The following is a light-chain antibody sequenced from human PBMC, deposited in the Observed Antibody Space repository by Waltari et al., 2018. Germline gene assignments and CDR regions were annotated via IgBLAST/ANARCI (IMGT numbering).Light chain of an antibody. V-gene: IGKV3-15*01. Sequence: EIVMTQSPATLSVSPGERATLSCKASQIVITNLAWYQQKPGQPPRLLIYGASARATGIPDRFSGSGFGTEFTLAISSLQSEDSAIYYCQQYHNWPRVFGQGTKVEIK. CDR3: QQYHNWPRV. CDR1: QIVITN. J-gene: IGKJ1*01. CDR2: GAS.